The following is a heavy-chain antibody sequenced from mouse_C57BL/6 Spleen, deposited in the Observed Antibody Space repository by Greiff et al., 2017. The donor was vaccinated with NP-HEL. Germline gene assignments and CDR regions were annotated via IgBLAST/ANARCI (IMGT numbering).Heavy chain of an antibody. Sequence: VKLQESGAELARPGASVKLSCKASGYTFTSYGISWVKQRTGQGLEWIGEIYPRSGNTYYNEKFKGKATLTADKSSSTAYMELRSLTSEDSAVYFCARSDSSGYVGHWGQGTTLTVSS. CDR2: IYPRSGNT. V-gene: IGHV1-81*01. CDR3: ARSDSSGYVGH. CDR1: GYTFTSYG. J-gene: IGHJ2*01. D-gene: IGHD3-2*02.